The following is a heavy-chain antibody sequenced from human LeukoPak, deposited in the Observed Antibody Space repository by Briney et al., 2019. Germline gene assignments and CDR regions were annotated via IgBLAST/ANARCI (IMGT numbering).Heavy chain of an antibody. V-gene: IGHV4-4*07. J-gene: IGHJ6*02. CDR1: GGSINYSF. CDR2: IYSSGRI. Sequence: SETLSLTCNVSGGSINYSFWSWIRQPAGKGLEWLGRIYSSGRINHNPSLKSRVTLSVDTSKNQFSLKLTSVTAADTAVYYCARGRGGYKSYGMDVWGQGTTVTVSS. D-gene: IGHD5-24*01. CDR3: ARGRGGYKSYGMDV.